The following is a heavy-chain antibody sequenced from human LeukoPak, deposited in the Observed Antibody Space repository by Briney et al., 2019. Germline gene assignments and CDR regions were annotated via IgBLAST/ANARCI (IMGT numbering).Heavy chain of an antibody. J-gene: IGHJ4*02. CDR2: ISGSSSFT. Sequence: PGGSLRLSCAASGFTFSDYYMSWVRQAPGKGLEWVSYISGSSSFTIYADSVKGRFTISRDNAKNSLYLQMNSLRAEDTAVYYCARVTLYGESALDYWGQGPMVSVSS. D-gene: IGHD4-17*01. CDR3: ARVTLYGESALDY. V-gene: IGHV3-11*06. CDR1: GFTFSDYY.